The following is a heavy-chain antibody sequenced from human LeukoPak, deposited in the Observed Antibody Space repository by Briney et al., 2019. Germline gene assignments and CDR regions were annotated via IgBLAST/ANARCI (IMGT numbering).Heavy chain of an antibody. CDR3: AELGITMIGGV. CDR1: GFTFSDYY. Sequence: GGSLRLSCAASGFTFSDYYMSCIRQASGKGLEWVSFISSSGSTIYYADSVKGRFTISRDNAKNSLYLQMNSLRAEDTAVYYCAELGITMIGGVWGKGTTVTISS. V-gene: IGHV3-11*04. D-gene: IGHD3-10*02. J-gene: IGHJ6*04. CDR2: ISSSGSTI.